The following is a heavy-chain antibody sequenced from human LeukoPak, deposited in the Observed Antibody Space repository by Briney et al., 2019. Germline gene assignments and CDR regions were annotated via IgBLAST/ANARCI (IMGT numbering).Heavy chain of an antibody. CDR2: IYYSGSV. D-gene: IGHD1-26*01. J-gene: IGHJ4*02. Sequence: SQTLSLTCTVSGGSISSGSYYWPWNRQPPGKGREWVAYIYYSGSVNYNPSLKSRVTLSVDTSKNQFSLKLSSVTAADTAVYYCARVGSGCFDYWGQGTLVAVSS. CDR1: GGSISSGSYY. CDR3: ARVGSGCFDY. V-gene: IGHV4-61*01.